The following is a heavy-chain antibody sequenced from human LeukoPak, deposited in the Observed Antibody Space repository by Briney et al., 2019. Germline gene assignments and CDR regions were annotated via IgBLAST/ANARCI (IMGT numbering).Heavy chain of an antibody. CDR3: ARYVWGSYPTFEDY. CDR1: GGSISSYY. V-gene: IGHV4-59*01. CDR2: ISYSGST. Sequence: SETLSLTCTVSGGSISSYYWSWIRQPPGKGLEWIGYISYSGSTNYNPSLKSRVTISVDTSKNQFSLTLSSGTAADTGVYYCARYVWGSYPTFEDYWGQGTLVTVSS. J-gene: IGHJ4*02. D-gene: IGHD3-16*02.